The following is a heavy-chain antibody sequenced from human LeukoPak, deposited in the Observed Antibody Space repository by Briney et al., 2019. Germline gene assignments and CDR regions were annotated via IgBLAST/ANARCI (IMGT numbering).Heavy chain of an antibody. CDR3: ASYPDIAVAGAFDY. V-gene: IGHV1-2*02. CDR1: GYTFTSYG. J-gene: IGHJ4*02. D-gene: IGHD6-19*01. CDR2: INPNSGGT. Sequence: GASVRVSCKASGYTFTSYGISWVRQAPGQGLEWMGWINPNSGGTNYAQKFQGRVTMTRDTSISTAYMELSRLRSDDTAVYYCASYPDIAVAGAFDYWGQGTLVTVSS.